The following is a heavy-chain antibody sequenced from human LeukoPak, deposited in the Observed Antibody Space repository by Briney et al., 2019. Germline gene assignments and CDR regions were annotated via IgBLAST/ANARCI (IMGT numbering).Heavy chain of an antibody. V-gene: IGHV1-2*02. Sequence: ASVKVSCTASGYTFTGYYMHWVRQAPGQGLEWMGWINPNSGGTNYAQKFQGRVTMTRDTSISTAYMELSRLRSDDTAVYYCARMESSTSRPFVYWGQGTLVTVSS. CDR1: GYTFTGYY. CDR3: ARMESSTSRPFVY. CDR2: INPNSGGT. D-gene: IGHD2-2*01. J-gene: IGHJ4*02.